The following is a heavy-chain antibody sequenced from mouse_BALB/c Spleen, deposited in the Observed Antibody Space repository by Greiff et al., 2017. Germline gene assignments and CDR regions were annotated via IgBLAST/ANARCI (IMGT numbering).Heavy chain of an antibody. CDR1: GYTFTDYA. CDR3: AREGITTGSYAMDY. V-gene: IGHV1S137*01. CDR2: ISTYYGDA. Sequence: QVQLQQSGAELVRPGVSVKISCKGSGYTFTDYAMHWVKQSHAKSLEWIGVISTYYGDASYNQKFKGKATMTVDKSSSTAYMELARLTSEDSAIYYCAREGITTGSYAMDYWGQGTSVTVSS. J-gene: IGHJ4*01. D-gene: IGHD1-1*01.